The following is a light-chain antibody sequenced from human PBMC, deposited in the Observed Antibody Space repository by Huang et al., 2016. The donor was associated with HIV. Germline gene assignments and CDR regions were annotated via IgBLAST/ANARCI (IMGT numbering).Light chain of an antibody. J-gene: IGKJ4*01. CDR1: QSVSSN. CDR2: SAP. Sequence: EIVMTQSPATLSLSPRERATLSCRASQSVSSNLAWYQQRPAQPPRLRIHSAPTRATGIPARFSGSGSGTEFSLTINSLQSEDFAVYYCQQYKNWPPLTFGGGTKVEIK. V-gene: IGKV3-15*01. CDR3: QQYKNWPPLT.